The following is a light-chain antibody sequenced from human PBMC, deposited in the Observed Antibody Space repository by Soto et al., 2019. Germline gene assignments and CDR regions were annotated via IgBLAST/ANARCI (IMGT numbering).Light chain of an antibody. CDR3: YSYTSSSTYV. CDR2: EVS. J-gene: IGLJ1*01. V-gene: IGLV2-14*01. CDR1: GSDIGSYNF. Sequence: QSALTQPASVSGSPGQSITISCTGTGSDIGSYNFVSWYQHHPGKAPKLMIYEVSNRPSGVSDRFSGSKSDNTASLSISGLQAEDEGDYYCYSYTSSSTYVFXTGTKVTVL.